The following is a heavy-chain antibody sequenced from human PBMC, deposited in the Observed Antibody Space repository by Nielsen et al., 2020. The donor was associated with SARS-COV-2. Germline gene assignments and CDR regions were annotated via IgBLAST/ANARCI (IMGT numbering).Heavy chain of an antibody. CDR1: GFTFSSYG. CDR2: IWYDGSNK. Sequence: GGSLRLSCAASGFTFSSYGMHWVRQAPGKGLEWVAVIWYDGSNKYYADSVKGRFTISRDNSKNTLYLQMNSLRAEDTAVYYCARDIGGPVGIYGMDVWGQGTTVTVSS. D-gene: IGHD3-10*01. CDR3: ARDIGGPVGIYGMDV. J-gene: IGHJ6*02. V-gene: IGHV3-33*01.